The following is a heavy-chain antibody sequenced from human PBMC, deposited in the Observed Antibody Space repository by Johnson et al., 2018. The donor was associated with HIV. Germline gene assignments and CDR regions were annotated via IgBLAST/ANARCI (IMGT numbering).Heavy chain of an antibody. D-gene: IGHD3-22*01. CDR1: GFTFSNYY. V-gene: IGHV3-7*02. CDR3: ARYGVSSGYYEEHDAFDI. Sequence: VQLVESGGGLVQPGESLRLSCAASGFTFSNYYMSWVRQAPGKGLEWVANMNQCASEKDYGDSVKGRLTISRDNAKNSLYLQMNSLRAEDTAVYYCARYGVSSGYYEEHDAFDIWGQGTMVTVSS. J-gene: IGHJ3*02. CDR2: MNQCASEK.